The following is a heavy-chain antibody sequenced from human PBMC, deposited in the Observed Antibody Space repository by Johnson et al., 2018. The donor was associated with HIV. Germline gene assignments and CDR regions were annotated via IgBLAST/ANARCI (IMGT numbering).Heavy chain of an antibody. CDR1: GFTFSSYD. Sequence: VQLVESGGELVQPGGSLRLSCAASGFTFSSYDMHWVRQATGKGLEWVSAIGTAGDTYYPGSVKGRFTISRDNSKNTLYVQMNSLRDEDTAVYYCAMERMGGFDIWGQGTMVTVSS. V-gene: IGHV3-13*01. CDR2: IGTAGDT. D-gene: IGHD1-26*01. J-gene: IGHJ3*02. CDR3: AMERMGGFDI.